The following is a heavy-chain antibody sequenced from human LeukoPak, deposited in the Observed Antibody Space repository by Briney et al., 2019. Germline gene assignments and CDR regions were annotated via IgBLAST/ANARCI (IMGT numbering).Heavy chain of an antibody. J-gene: IGHJ5*02. Sequence: KPSETLSLTCTVSGGSISTYYWSWIRQPPGKGLEWIGYIYYTGSTSYNPSLKSRVTMSLDASKNQFSLELNFVTPADTAVYYCARGGNYWPQWWFDPWGRGTLVSVSS. V-gene: IGHV4-59*01. CDR3: ARGGNYWPQWWFDP. CDR2: IYYTGST. D-gene: IGHD1-26*01. CDR1: GGSISTYY.